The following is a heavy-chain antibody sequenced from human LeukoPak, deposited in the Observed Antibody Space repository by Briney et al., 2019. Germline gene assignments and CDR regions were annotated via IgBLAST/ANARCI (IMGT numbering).Heavy chain of an antibody. D-gene: IGHD5-18*01. V-gene: IGHV5-51*01. CDR2: IYPGDSDT. Sequence: GESLKISCKGSGYSFTSYWIGWVRQMPEKGPEWMGIIYPGDSDTRYSPSFQGQVTISADKSISTAYLQWSSLKASDTAMYYCARQVLGESGYSYGAVDYWGQGTLVTVSS. J-gene: IGHJ4*02. CDR3: ARQVLGESGYSYGAVDY. CDR1: GYSFTSYW.